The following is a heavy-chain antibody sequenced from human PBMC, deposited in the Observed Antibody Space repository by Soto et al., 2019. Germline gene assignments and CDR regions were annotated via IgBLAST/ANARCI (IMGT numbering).Heavy chain of an antibody. CDR3: AKDRAKMATIFPDLAFGY. CDR2: SSGSGGST. J-gene: IGHJ4*01. Sequence: GGSLRLSCAASGFTFSSYAMSWVRQAPGKGLEWVSASSGSGGSTYYADSVKGRLSISRDNSENTLYLQMNSLRAEDTAVYYRAKDRAKMATIFPDLAFGYWGHGTPVT. D-gene: IGHD5-12*01. V-gene: IGHV3-23*01. CDR1: GFTFSSYA.